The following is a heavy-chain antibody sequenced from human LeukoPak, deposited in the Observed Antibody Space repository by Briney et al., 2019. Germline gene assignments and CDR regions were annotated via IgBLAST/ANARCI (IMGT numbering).Heavy chain of an antibody. CDR2: ISGSGSSI. Sequence: GGSLRLSCAASRFTFSDSSMNWVRQAPGKGLEWVSTISGSGSSIYYADSVKGRFTISRDNSKNTLYLQMNSLRPEDTAVYYCAKDPGQWLISHIDYWGQGTLVTVSS. CDR3: AKDPGQWLISHIDY. V-gene: IGHV3-23*01. D-gene: IGHD6-19*01. J-gene: IGHJ4*02. CDR1: RFTFSDSS.